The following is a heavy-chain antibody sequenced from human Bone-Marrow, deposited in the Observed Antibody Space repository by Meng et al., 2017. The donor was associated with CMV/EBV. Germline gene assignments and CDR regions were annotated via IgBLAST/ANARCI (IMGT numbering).Heavy chain of an antibody. J-gene: IGHJ6*02. CDR2: MNPNSGNT. CDR1: GYTFTSYD. Sequence: ASVKVSCKASGYTFTSYDINWVRQATGQGLEWMGWMNPNSGNTGYAQKFQGRVTMTRNTSISTAYMELSSLRSEDTAVYYCARRLTAARPRAKMWYYGMDVWGQGTTVTVSS. CDR3: ARRLTAARPRAKMWYYGMDV. D-gene: IGHD6-6*01. V-gene: IGHV1-8*01.